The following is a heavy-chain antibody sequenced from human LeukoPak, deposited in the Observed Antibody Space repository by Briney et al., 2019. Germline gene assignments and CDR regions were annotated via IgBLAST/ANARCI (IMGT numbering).Heavy chain of an antibody. CDR1: GFTFSNYW. CDR3: VRDGPTGWYFDL. Sequence: PGGSLRLSCEASGFTFSNYWMSWVRQAPGKGLEWVANIKQDGSSIYYVDSVKGRFTNSRDNAKHSVSLQMNSLRAEDTAIYYCVRDGPTGWYFDLWGRGALVAVSS. J-gene: IGHJ2*01. V-gene: IGHV3-7*01. CDR2: IKQDGSSI. D-gene: IGHD4-17*01.